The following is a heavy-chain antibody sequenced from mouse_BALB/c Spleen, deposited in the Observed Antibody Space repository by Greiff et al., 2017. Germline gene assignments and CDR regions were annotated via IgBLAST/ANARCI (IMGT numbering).Heavy chain of an antibody. CDR1: GFTFSSFG. V-gene: IGHV5-17*02. Sequence: EVQVVESGGGLVRPGGSRKLSCAASGFTFSSFGMHWVRQAPEKGLEWVAYISSGSSTIYYADTVKGRFTISRDNPKNTLFLQMTSLRSEDTAMYYCARSGLYGSSYWYFDVWGAGTTVTVSS. CDR3: ARSGLYGSSYWYFDV. CDR2: ISSGSSTI. J-gene: IGHJ1*01. D-gene: IGHD1-1*01.